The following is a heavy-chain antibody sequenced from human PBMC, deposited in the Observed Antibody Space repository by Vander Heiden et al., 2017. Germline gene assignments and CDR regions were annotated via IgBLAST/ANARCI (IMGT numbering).Heavy chain of an antibody. CDR3: AKDLRTYSSGDY. J-gene: IGHJ4*02. CDR1: GFTFSSYA. V-gene: IGHV3-23*01. Sequence: EVQLLESGGGLEQRGGSLRLSCPASGFTFSSYAIGWVRQATGKGLEWVSTISGSGGNTYYADSVKGRFTISRDNSKNTLYLQMSGLRAEDTAVYYCAKDLRTYSSGDYWGQGTLVTVSS. CDR2: ISGSGGNT. D-gene: IGHD5-18*01.